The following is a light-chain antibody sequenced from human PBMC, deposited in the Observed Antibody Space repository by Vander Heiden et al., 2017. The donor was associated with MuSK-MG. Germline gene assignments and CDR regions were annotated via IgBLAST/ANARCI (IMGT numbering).Light chain of an antibody. CDR2: AAS. V-gene: IGKV1-39*01. CDR1: QSISSY. J-gene: IGKJ2*01. CDR3: QQSYSKPPRYT. Sequence: DIQMTQSPSSLSASVGDRVTITCRASQSISSYLNWYQQKPGKAPKLLIYAASSLQRGVPSRCSGSGSGTDFTITISSRQPEDFETYYCQQSYSKPPRYTFGQGTKLEIK.